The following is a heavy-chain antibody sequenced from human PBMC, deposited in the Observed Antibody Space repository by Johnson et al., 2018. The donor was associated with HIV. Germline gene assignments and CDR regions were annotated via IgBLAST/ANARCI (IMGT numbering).Heavy chain of an antibody. D-gene: IGHD6-6*01. CDR3: AKVLGYSSSSRDAFDI. Sequence: QVQLVESGGGVVQPGRSLRRSCAASGFTCSSYAMHWVRQAPGKGLEWVAVISYDGSNKYYADSVKGRFTISRDNSKNTLSLQMNSLRVEDTAVYYCAKVLGYSSSSRDAFDIWGQGTMVTVSS. J-gene: IGHJ3*02. CDR2: ISYDGSNK. CDR1: GFTCSSYA. V-gene: IGHV3-30*14.